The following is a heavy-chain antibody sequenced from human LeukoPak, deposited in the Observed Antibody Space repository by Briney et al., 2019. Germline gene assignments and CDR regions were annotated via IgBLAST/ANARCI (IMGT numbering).Heavy chain of an antibody. V-gene: IGHV4-59*08. J-gene: IGHJ4*02. D-gene: IGHD3-10*01. Sequence: SETLSLTCTVSGGSIRNYYLSWIRQPPGKGLEWIGYIYYIGSTNHNPPLARRATISVDTSKNQFSLKLSSVTAADTAVYYCARHDYGSGSYLDYWGQGTLVTVSS. CDR2: IYYIGST. CDR1: GGSIRNYY. CDR3: ARHDYGSGSYLDY.